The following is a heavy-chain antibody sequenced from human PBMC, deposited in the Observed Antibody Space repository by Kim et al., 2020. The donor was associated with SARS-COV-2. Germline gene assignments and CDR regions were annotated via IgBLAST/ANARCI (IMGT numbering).Heavy chain of an antibody. V-gene: IGHV3-23*03. CDR1: GFTFSSYA. CDR3: AKDQGPTVLRFDP. D-gene: IGHD2-8*01. J-gene: IGHJ5*02. CDR2: IYSGGSST. Sequence: GGSLRLSCAASGFTFSSYAMSWVRQAPGKGLEWVSVIYSGGSSTYYADSVKGRFTISRDNSKNTLYLQMNSLRAEDTAVYYCAKDQGPTVLRFDPWGQGTLVTVSS.